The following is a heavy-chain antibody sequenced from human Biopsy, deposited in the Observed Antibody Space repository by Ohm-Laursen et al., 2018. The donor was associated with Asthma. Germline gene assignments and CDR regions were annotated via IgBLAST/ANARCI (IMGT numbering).Heavy chain of an antibody. CDR1: PGSINDYY. CDR3: ARATSTWSQSGPHFFDH. Sequence: SETLSLTCTVSPGSINDYYWNWIRQFPGKGLEWIGYVHSSGSTRFNPSLKSRVTVSVDTSVDKVSLKLSSVSAADTAIYYCARATSTWSQSGPHFFDHWGPGTLVTVSS. D-gene: IGHD6-13*01. V-gene: IGHV4-59*01. CDR2: VHSSGST. J-gene: IGHJ5*02.